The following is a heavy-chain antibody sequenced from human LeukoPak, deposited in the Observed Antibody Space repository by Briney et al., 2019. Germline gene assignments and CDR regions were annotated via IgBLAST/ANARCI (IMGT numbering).Heavy chain of an antibody. CDR3: SKDPVRHGNSLYWFDP. CDR1: GLAFTDYA. Sequence: PGGSLRPSCAASGLAFTDYAASWFRKAPGKGLDWDSGISASGAKTYYADSAKGRFTISRASSRNTPSLQRTTLRVRATAANYFSKDPVRHGNSLYWFDPWGQGTVVTVSS. J-gene: IGHJ5*02. V-gene: IGHV3-23*01. CDR2: ISASGAKT. D-gene: IGHD2-15*01.